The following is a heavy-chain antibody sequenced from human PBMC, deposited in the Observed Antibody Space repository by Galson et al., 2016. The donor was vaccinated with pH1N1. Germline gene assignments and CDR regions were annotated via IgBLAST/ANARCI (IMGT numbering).Heavy chain of an antibody. CDR2: IIPIFGTA. V-gene: IGHV1-69*13. J-gene: IGHJ3*02. CDR3: ASPSRPPREIHLWSPNDAFDI. D-gene: IGHD5-18*01. CDR1: GGTFSSYA. Sequence: SVKVSCKASGGTFSSYAINWVRQAPGQGLEWMGGIIPIFGTANYAQKFQGRVTISADESTGTAYMELSSLRSEDTAVYYCASPSRPPREIHLWSPNDAFDIWGQGTMVPSLQ.